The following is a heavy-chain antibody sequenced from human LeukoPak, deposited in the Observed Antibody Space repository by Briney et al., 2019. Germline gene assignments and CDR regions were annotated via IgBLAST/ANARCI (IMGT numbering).Heavy chain of an antibody. CDR3: AKGPVDTSAYYRGLDY. CDR2: ISGSGGST. D-gene: IGHD3-22*01. J-gene: IGHJ4*02. V-gene: IGHV3-23*01. Sequence: GGSLRLSCAASGFTFSSYAMSWVRQAPGKGLEWISAISGSGGSTYYADSVKGQFTISRDNSKNTVFLQMNSLRVDDTAVYYCAKGPVDTSAYYRGLDYWGQGTLVTVSS. CDR1: GFTFSSYA.